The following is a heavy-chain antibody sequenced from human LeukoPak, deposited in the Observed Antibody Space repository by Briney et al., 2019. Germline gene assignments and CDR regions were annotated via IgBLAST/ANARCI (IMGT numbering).Heavy chain of an antibody. CDR2: ISSSSSTI. V-gene: IGHV3-48*01. CDR3: AREGPRGNSQFDY. CDR1: GFTFSSYS. D-gene: IGHD2/OR15-2a*01. J-gene: IGHJ4*02. Sequence: GGSLRLSCAASGFTFSSYSMNWVRQAPGKGLEWVSYISSSSSTIYYADSVKGRFTISRDNAKNTLYLQMNSLRAEDTAVYYCAREGPRGNSQFDYWGQGTLVTVSS.